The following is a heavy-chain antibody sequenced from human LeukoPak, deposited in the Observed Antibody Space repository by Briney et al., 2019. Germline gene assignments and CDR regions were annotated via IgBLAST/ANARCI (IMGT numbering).Heavy chain of an antibody. Sequence: PGGSLRLSCAASGFTFSSYGMSWVRQAPGKGLEWVSAISGSGGSTYYADSVKGRFTISRDNSKNTLYLQMNSLRAEDTAVYYCAKLQTAVVPAATLGFDSWGQGTLVTVSS. CDR2: ISGSGGST. J-gene: IGHJ4*02. V-gene: IGHV3-23*01. CDR3: AKLQTAVVPAATLGFDS. D-gene: IGHD2-2*01. CDR1: GFTFSSYG.